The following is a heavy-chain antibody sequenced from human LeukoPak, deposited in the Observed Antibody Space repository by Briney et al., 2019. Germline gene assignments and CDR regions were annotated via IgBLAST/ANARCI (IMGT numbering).Heavy chain of an antibody. Sequence: SETLSLTCTVSGASISSGGYFWSWIRQPPGKGLEWIGYIYHRGSTYYNPSLKSRVTISVDRSKNQFSLKLSSVTAADTAVYYCARAGDYYYYMDVWGKGTTVTVSS. V-gene: IGHV4-30-2*01. J-gene: IGHJ6*03. D-gene: IGHD7-27*01. CDR3: ARAGDYYYYMDV. CDR1: GASISSGGYF. CDR2: IYHRGST.